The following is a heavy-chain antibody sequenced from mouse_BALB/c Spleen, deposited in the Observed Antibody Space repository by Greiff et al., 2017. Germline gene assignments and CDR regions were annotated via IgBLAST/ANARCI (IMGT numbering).Heavy chain of an antibody. J-gene: IGHJ1*01. CDR2: ISYSGST. V-gene: IGHV3-8*02. Sequence: VQLKESGPSLVKPSQTLSLTCSVTGDSITSGYWNWIRKFPGNKLEYMGYISYSGSTYYNPSLKSRISITRDTSKNQYYLQLNSVTTEDTATYYCARGVTTVVGPHWYFDVWGAGTTVTVSS. CDR1: GDSITSGY. CDR3: ARGVTTVVGPHWYFDV. D-gene: IGHD1-1*01.